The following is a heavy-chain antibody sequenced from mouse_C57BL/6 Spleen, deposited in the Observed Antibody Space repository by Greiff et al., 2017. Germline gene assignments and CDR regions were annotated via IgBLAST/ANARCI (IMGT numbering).Heavy chain of an antibody. Sequence: EVQLVESGGGLVQPKGSLKLSCAASGFTFNTYAMHWVRQAPGQGLEWVARIRSKSSNYATYYADSVKDRFTISRDESQSMLDLQMNSLKTEDTAMYYCSYGSSYDYAMDYWGQGTSVTVSA. J-gene: IGHJ4*01. CDR2: IRSKSSNYAT. D-gene: IGHD1-1*01. CDR3: SYGSSYDYAMDY. CDR1: GFTFNTYA. V-gene: IGHV10-3*01.